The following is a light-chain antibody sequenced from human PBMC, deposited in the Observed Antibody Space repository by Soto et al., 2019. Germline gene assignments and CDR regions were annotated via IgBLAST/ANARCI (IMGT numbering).Light chain of an antibody. CDR3: QQSYNAPIT. J-gene: IGKJ5*01. Sequence: IQLTQSPSSLPASVGDRVTITCRASQGISSYLAWYQQKPGKAPKLLIYAASTLQSGVPSRFSGSGSGTDFTLTISSLQPEDFATYYCQQSYNAPITFGQGTRLEIK. CDR1: QGISSY. V-gene: IGKV1-9*01. CDR2: AAS.